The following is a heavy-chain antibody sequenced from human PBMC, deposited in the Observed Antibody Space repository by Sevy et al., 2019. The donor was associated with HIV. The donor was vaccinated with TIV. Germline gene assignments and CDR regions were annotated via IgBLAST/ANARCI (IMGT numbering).Heavy chain of an antibody. Sequence: GGSLRLSCAASGFTFSSYGMHWVRQAPGKGLEWVAFIRYDGSNKYYADSVKGRFTISRDNSKNTLYLQMNSLRAEDTAVYYCAKLSGYGDYEGQNYYYYYYRMDVWGQGTTVTVSS. CDR2: IRYDGSNK. CDR1: GFTFSSYG. D-gene: IGHD4-17*01. J-gene: IGHJ6*02. V-gene: IGHV3-30*02. CDR3: AKLSGYGDYEGQNYYYYYYRMDV.